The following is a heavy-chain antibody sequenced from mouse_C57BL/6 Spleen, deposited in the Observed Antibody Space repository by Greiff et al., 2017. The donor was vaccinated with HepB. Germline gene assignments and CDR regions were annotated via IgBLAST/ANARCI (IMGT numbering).Heavy chain of an antibody. CDR2: IYPGNSDT. V-gene: IGHV1-5*01. CDR1: GYTFTSYW. D-gene: IGHD1-1*01. CDR3: TTTYYGSSYGYFDV. Sequence: VHVKQSGTVLARPGASVKMSCKTSGYTFTSYWMHWVKQRPGQGLEWIGAIYPGNSDTSYNQKFKGKAKLTAVTSASTAYMELSSLTNEDSAVYYCTTTYYGSSYGYFDVWGTGTTVTVSS. J-gene: IGHJ1*03.